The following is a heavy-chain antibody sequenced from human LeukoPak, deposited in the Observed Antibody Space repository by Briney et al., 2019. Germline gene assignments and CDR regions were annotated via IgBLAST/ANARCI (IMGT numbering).Heavy chain of an antibody. CDR1: GFTFSSYW. Sequence: QPGGSPRLSCAASGFTFSSYWMSWVRQAPGKGLEWVANIKQDGSEKYYVDSVKGRFTISRDNAKNSLYLQMNSLRAEDTAVYYCAKGYGDKGDYFDYWGQGTLVTVSS. V-gene: IGHV3-7*01. D-gene: IGHD4-17*01. J-gene: IGHJ4*02. CDR3: AKGYGDKGDYFDY. CDR2: IKQDGSEK.